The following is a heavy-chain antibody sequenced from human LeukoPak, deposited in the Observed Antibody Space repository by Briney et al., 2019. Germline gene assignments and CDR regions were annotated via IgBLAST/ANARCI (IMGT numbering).Heavy chain of an antibody. CDR3: ASGYYYGSGSYWH. CDR2: INHSGST. Sequence: SETLSLTCAVYGGSFGGYYWSWIRQPPGKGLEWIGEINHSGSTNYNPSLKSRVTISVDTSKNQFSLKLSSVTAADTAVYYCASGYYYGSGSYWHWGQGTLVTVSS. J-gene: IGHJ4*02. D-gene: IGHD3-10*01. V-gene: IGHV4-34*01. CDR1: GGSFGGYY.